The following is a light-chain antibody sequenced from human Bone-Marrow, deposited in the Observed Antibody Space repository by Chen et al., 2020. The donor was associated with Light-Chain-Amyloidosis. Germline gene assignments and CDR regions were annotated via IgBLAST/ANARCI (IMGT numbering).Light chain of an antibody. Sequence: DIQMTQSPSSLSASVGDRVTITCQASQDISNYLNWYQQKPGKAPKLLIYDASNLETGVPSRFSGSGSGTDFTFTISSLQPEDIATDYCQQYDNLHLFTFGPGTKVDIK. CDR3: QQYDNLHLFT. CDR1: QDISNY. CDR2: DAS. J-gene: IGKJ3*01. V-gene: IGKV1-33*01.